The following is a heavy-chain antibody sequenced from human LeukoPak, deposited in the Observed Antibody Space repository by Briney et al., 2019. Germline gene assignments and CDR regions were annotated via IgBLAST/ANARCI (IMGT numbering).Heavy chain of an antibody. CDR2: IYHSGST. Sequence: PSETLSLTCAVSGGSISNYYWSWIRQPPGEGLEWIGFIYHSGSTNYNPSLKSRVTISVDTSTNQFSLKMNSVTAADTAVYYCARGQGGNYYLNYFDYWGQGTLVTVSS. CDR1: GGSISNYY. J-gene: IGHJ4*02. CDR3: ARGQGGNYYLNYFDY. V-gene: IGHV4-59*12. D-gene: IGHD1-26*01.